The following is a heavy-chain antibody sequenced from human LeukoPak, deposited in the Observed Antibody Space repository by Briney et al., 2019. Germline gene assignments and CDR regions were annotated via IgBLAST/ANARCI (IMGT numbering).Heavy chain of an antibody. Sequence: GSLRLSCAASGFTFSSYWMYWVRQAPGKGMERVSRINTDGSRTMYADSVKGRFTISRDNAKITLYLQMNGLRLEDTAIYYCVRRGLVYCSSNSCSGWFDPWGQGTLVTVSS. V-gene: IGHV3-74*03. D-gene: IGHD2-2*01. CDR3: VRRGLVYCSSNSCSGWFDP. CDR1: GFTFSSYW. CDR2: INTDGSRT. J-gene: IGHJ5*02.